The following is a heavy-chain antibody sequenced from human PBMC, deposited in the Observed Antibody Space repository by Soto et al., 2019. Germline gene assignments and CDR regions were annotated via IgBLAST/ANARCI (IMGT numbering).Heavy chain of an antibody. V-gene: IGHV1-46*01. Sequence: QVQLMQSGAEVKKPGASVKVSCKASGDTFTDYYIHWVRQAPGQGLEWMGTVNPSGGHTTYAQHSLGTVTXTXXXSXXTLYMELTSLTSDDTAIYYCARGGHVVVVTAALDYWGQGTLVTVSS. J-gene: IGHJ4*02. CDR2: VNPSGGHT. D-gene: IGHD2-21*02. CDR1: GDTFTDYY. CDR3: ARGGHVVVVTAALDY.